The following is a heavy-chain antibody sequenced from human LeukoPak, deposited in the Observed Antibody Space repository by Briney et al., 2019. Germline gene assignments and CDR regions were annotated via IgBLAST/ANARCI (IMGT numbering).Heavy chain of an antibody. D-gene: IGHD2-15*01. CDR2: IIPIFGTA. Sequence: SVKVSCKASGGTFSSYAISWVRQAPGQGLEWMGGIIPIFGTANYAQKFQGRVTITTDESTSTAYMELSSLRSEDTAVYYCASRDTYCSGGSCYSDFDYWGQGTLVTASS. CDR3: ASRDTYCSGGSCYSDFDY. J-gene: IGHJ4*02. V-gene: IGHV1-69*05. CDR1: GGTFSSYA.